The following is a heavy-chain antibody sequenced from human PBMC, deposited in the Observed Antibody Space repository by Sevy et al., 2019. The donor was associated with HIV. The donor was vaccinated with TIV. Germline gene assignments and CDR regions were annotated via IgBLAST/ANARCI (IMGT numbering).Heavy chain of an antibody. V-gene: IGHV4-31*03. Sequence: SETLSLSCTVSGGSISSGGYYWSWIRQRPGKGLEWIWYMYYSGSTYYNPSLKSRVTISVDTSKNQFSLKLSSVTAADTAVYYCARGHYYDSSGSYGLFDYWGQGTLVTVSS. CDR2: MYYSGST. CDR1: GGSISSGGYY. D-gene: IGHD3-22*01. CDR3: ARGHYYDSSGSYGLFDY. J-gene: IGHJ4*02.